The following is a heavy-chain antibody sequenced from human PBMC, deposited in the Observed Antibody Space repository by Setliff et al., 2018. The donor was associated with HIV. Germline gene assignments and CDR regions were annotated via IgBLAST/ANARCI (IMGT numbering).Heavy chain of an antibody. CDR3: ARRGAYYDILTGYRSHYFDY. D-gene: IGHD3-9*01. Sequence: PSETLSLTCTVSAGSIRSSTYYWAWIRQPPGKGLEWIGTIYYSGSTYYNPSLKSRVTISVDTSKNQFSLKLSSVTAADTAVYYCARRGAYYDILTGYRSHYFDYWGQGTLVTVSS. J-gene: IGHJ4*02. CDR2: IYYSGST. CDR1: AGSIRSSTYY. V-gene: IGHV4-39*01.